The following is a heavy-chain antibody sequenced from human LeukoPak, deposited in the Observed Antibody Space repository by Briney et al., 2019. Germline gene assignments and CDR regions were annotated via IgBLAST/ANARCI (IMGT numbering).Heavy chain of an antibody. CDR2: ISAYNGNT. D-gene: IGHD3-16*01. CDR3: ARVVWVPPAREMDV. V-gene: IGHV1-18*01. CDR1: GYTFTSYG. J-gene: IGHJ6*02. Sequence: GASVKVSCNASGYTFTSYGISWVRQAPGQGLEWRGWISAYNGNTNYAQKLQGRVTMTTDTSTSTAYMELRSLRSDDTAVYYCARVVWVPPAREMDVWGQGTTVTVSS.